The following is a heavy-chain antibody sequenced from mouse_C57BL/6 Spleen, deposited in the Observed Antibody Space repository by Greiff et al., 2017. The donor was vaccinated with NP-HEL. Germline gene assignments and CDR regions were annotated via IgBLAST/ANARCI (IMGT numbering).Heavy chain of an antibody. Sequence: VQLQQSGPELVKPGASVKISCKASGYAFSSSWMNWVKQRPGKGLEWLGRIYPGDGDTNYNGKFKGKATLTADKSSSTAYMQLSSLTSEDSAVYFCARRVYYGSSGLDYWGQGTTLTVSS. J-gene: IGHJ2*01. V-gene: IGHV1-82*01. CDR3: ARRVYYGSSGLDY. D-gene: IGHD1-1*01. CDR1: GYAFSSSW. CDR2: IYPGDGDT.